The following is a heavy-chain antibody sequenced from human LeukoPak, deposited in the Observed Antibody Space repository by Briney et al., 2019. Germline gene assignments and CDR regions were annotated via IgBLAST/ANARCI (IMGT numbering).Heavy chain of an antibody. V-gene: IGHV3-48*03. J-gene: IGHJ4*02. Sequence: GGSLRLSCAVSGFTFSSYEMNWVRQAPGKGLDCVAYISSSGSSIYYADSVKGRFTISRDNAKNSLYLQMSSLRAEDTAVYYCARGGFYARSGYSAYWGQGTLVTVSS. CDR2: ISSSGSSI. CDR1: GFTFSSYE. D-gene: IGHD3-22*01. CDR3: ARGGFYARSGYSAY.